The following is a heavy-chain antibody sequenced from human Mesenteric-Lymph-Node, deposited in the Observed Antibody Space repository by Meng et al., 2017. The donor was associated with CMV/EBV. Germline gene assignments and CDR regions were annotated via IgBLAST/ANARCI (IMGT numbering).Heavy chain of an antibody. CDR1: GYSFTSYW. D-gene: IGHD1-26*01. Sequence: SCKGSGYSFTSYWIGCVRQMPGKGLEWWVVIYPGDSDTRYSPSFQGQVTISADKSISTAYLQWSSLKASDTAMYYCAKEGRSYFGYAFDMWGQGTMVTVSS. CDR2: IYPGDSDT. CDR3: AKEGRSYFGYAFDM. V-gene: IGHV5-51*01. J-gene: IGHJ3*02.